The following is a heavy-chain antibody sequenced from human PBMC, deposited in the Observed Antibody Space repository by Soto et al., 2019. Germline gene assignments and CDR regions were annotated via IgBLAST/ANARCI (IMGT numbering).Heavy chain of an antibody. CDR1: GVSVSSGDYY. CDR3: ARAHYDILTGYPTHAFDI. D-gene: IGHD3-9*01. V-gene: IGHV4-30-4*01. Sequence: SETLSLTCTVSGVSVSSGDYYWSWIRQPPGKGLEWIGYIYYTGRTYYNPSLKSRVIISVDTSKNQFFLKLSSVTAAEKAVYYCARAHYDILTGYPTHAFDIWGQGTMVTVSS. CDR2: IYYTGRT. J-gene: IGHJ3*02.